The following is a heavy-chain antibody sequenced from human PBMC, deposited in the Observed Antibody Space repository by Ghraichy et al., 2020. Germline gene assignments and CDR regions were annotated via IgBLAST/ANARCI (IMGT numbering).Heavy chain of an antibody. Sequence: LSLTCTVSGGSISSSSYYWGWIRQPPGKGLEWIGSIYYSGSTYYNPSLKSRVTISVDTSKNQFSLKLSSVTAADTAVYYCARRDYYGSGSPLDWFDPWGQGTLVTVSS. CDR1: GGSISSSSYY. J-gene: IGHJ5*02. V-gene: IGHV4-39*01. D-gene: IGHD3-10*01. CDR3: ARRDYYGSGSPLDWFDP. CDR2: IYYSGST.